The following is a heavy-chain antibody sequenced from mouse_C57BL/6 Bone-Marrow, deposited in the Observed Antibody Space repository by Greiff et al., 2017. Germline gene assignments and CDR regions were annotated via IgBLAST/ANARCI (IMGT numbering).Heavy chain of an antibody. CDR3: ARRLLRFLDY. CDR2: IDPSDSYT. CDR1: GYTFTSYW. V-gene: IGHV1-59*01. J-gene: IGHJ4*01. Sequence: QVQLQQPGAELVRPGTSVKLSCKASGYTFTSYWMHWVKQRPGQGLEWIGVIDPSDSYTNYNQKFKGKATLTVDTSSSTAYMQLSSLTSEDSAVYYCARRLLRFLDYWGQGTSVTVSS. D-gene: IGHD1-1*01.